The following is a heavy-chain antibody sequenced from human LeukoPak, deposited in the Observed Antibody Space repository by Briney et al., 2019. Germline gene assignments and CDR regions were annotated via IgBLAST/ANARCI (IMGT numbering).Heavy chain of an antibody. CDR1: GGSISSYY. D-gene: IGHD5-18*01. CDR2: IYYSGST. Sequence: SETLSLTCTVSGGSISSYYWSWIRQPPGKGLEWIGYIYYSGSTNYNPSLKSRVTISVDTSKNQVSLKLSSVTAADTAVYYCARYTGYSYGYYYYYYMDVWGKGTTVTISS. CDR3: ARYTGYSYGYYYYYYMDV. V-gene: IGHV4-59*01. J-gene: IGHJ6*03.